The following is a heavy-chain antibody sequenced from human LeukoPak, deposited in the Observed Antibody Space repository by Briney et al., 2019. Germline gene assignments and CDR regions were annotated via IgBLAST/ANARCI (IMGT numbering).Heavy chain of an antibody. Sequence: SETLSLTCAVSGGSINNYYWGWIRQPPGKGLEWLGYIHSSGSTNYNPSLKSRVTILVDTSKNQFSLKLTSVTAADTAVYYCTGEGYDGSGYYLDYWSQGILVTVSS. D-gene: IGHD3-22*01. CDR1: GGSINNYY. CDR3: TGEGYDGSGYYLDY. V-gene: IGHV4-59*01. CDR2: IHSSGST. J-gene: IGHJ4*02.